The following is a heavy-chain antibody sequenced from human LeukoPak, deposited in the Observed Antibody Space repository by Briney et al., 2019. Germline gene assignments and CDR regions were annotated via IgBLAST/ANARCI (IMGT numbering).Heavy chain of an antibody. CDR3: AKGSYYDSSGSFYFDY. CDR1: GITFSCYA. J-gene: IGHJ4*02. D-gene: IGHD3-22*01. V-gene: IGHV3-23*01. Sequence: SGGSLRLSCAASGITFSCYAMSWVRQAPGKGLEWVSGISGSGDNTYYADSVKGRFTISRDNSKNTLYVQVNSLGTEDTAAYYCAKGSYYDSSGSFYFDYWGQGTLVTVSS. CDR2: ISGSGDNT.